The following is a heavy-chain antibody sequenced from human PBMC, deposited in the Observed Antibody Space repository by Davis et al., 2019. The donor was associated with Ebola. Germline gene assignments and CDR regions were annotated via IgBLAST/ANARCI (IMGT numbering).Heavy chain of an antibody. Sequence: ASVKVSCKASGYTFTNYAINWVRQAPGQGLEWMGWINTNTGNPMYAQAFTGRFLFSLDSSINTPYLQISSLKAEDTAVYYCARSTMTQDAFDIWGQGTMVTVSS. J-gene: IGHJ3*02. D-gene: IGHD3-22*01. CDR3: ARSTMTQDAFDI. CDR2: INTNTGNP. V-gene: IGHV7-4-1*02. CDR1: GYTFTNYA.